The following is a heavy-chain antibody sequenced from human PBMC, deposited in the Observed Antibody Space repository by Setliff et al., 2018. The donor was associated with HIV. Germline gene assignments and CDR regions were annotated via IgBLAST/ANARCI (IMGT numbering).Heavy chain of an antibody. J-gene: IGHJ5*02. CDR3: ASRVYYYASSGYLREEGFDP. D-gene: IGHD3-22*01. CDR2: IYYSGST. CDR1: GGSISNSRYY. V-gene: IGHV4-39*01. Sequence: SETLSLTCTVSGGSISNSRYYWSWIRQPPGKGLEWIVSIYYSGSTYYNPSLKSRVTISVDTSKNQFSLKLSSVTAADAAVYYCASRVYYYASSGYLREEGFDPWGQGTLVTVSS.